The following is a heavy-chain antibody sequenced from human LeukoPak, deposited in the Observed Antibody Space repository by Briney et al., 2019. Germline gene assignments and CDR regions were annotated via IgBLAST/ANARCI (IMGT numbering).Heavy chain of an antibody. CDR1: GYTFTGYY. V-gene: IGHV1-2*06. Sequence: GASVKVSCKASGYTFTGYYMHWVRQAPGQGLEWMGRINPNSGGTNYAQKFQGRVTMTRDTSISTAYMELSRLRSDDTAVYYCARGGYYYDSSASTPKFDYWGQGTLVTVSS. J-gene: IGHJ4*02. D-gene: IGHD3-22*01. CDR2: INPNSGGT. CDR3: ARGGYYYDSSASTPKFDY.